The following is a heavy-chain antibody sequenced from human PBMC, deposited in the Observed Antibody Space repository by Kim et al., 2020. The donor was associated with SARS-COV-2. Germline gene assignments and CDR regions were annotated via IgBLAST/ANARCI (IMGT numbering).Heavy chain of an antibody. V-gene: IGHV3-30*18. J-gene: IGHJ3*02. CDR3: AKDLSITMVRGVKNAFDI. CDR2: ISYDGSNK. CDR1: GFTFSSYG. D-gene: IGHD3-10*01. Sequence: GGSLRLSCAASGFTFSSYGMHWVRQAPGKGLEWVAVISYDGSNKYYADSVKGRFTISRDNSKNTLYLQMNSLRAEDTAVYYCAKDLSITMVRGVKNAFDIWGQGTMVTVSS.